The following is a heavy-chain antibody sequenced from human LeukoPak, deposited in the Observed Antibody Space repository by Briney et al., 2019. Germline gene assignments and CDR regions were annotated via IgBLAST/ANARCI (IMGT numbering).Heavy chain of an antibody. CDR2: IRYDGTTK. CDR1: GFFFSDYG. Sequence: PGGSLRLSCEVSGFFFSDYGMHWVRQSPAKGLEWLAYIRYDGTTKYYADSVKGRFTISRDNSKNTLSLQMDRLTSDDTALYYCAKDSVVTIDYWGQGTLVTVSS. D-gene: IGHD2-21*02. V-gene: IGHV3-30*02. J-gene: IGHJ4*02. CDR3: AKDSVVTIDY.